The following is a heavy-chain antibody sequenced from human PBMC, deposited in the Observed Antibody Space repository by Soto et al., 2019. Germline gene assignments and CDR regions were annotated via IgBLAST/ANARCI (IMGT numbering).Heavy chain of an antibody. CDR1: GFTFSSYS. J-gene: IGHJ3*02. D-gene: IGHD6-19*01. CDR3: SRDHDSSGLYDAFDI. Sequence: EVQLVESGGGLVQPGGSLRLSCAASGFTFSSYSMNWVRQAPGQGLEWVSYISSSSSTIYYADSVKGRFTISRDTAKNSLYLQMNSLRDEDTSVYYCSRDHDSSGLYDAFDIWGQGTMGTVSS. V-gene: IGHV3-48*02. CDR2: ISSSSSTI.